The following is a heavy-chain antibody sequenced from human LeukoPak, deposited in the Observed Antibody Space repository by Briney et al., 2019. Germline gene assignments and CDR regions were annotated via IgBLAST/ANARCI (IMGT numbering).Heavy chain of an antibody. CDR2: IWYDGSNK. Sequence: GGSLRLSCAASGFTFSSYGMHWVRQAPGKGLEWVAVIWYDGSNKYYADSVKGRFTISRDNSKNTLYLQMNNLRAEDTAVYYCARGPFITMVRGVMNPDYWGQGTLVTVSS. D-gene: IGHD3-10*01. J-gene: IGHJ4*02. V-gene: IGHV3-33*01. CDR1: GFTFSSYG. CDR3: ARGPFITMVRGVMNPDY.